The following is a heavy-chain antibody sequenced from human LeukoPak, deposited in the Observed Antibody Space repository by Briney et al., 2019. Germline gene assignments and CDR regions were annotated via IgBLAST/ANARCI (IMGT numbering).Heavy chain of an antibody. V-gene: IGHV4-4*07. D-gene: IGHD3-16*02. Sequence: SETLSLTCTVSGGSISGYFWSWIRQPAGKGLEWIGRIYATGTTNYNPSHKSRVTMSVDTSKNQFSLNLTSVTAADTAVYYCAREGGGSNRCLDWGQGTLVTVSS. J-gene: IGHJ1*01. CDR3: AREGGGSNRCLD. CDR1: GGSISGYF. CDR2: IYATGTT.